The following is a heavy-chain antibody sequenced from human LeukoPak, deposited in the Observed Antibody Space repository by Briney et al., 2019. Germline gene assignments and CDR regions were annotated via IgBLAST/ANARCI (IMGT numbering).Heavy chain of an antibody. CDR2: ISGSGGST. D-gene: IGHD5-12*01. CDR1: GFTFSSYA. J-gene: IGHJ4*02. CDR3: AKDERGYSGYDGFLDY. V-gene: IGHV3-23*01. Sequence: PGGSLRLSCAASGFTFSSYAMSWVRQAPGKGLEWVSAISGSGGSTYYADSVKGRFTISRDNSKNTLYPQMNSLRAEDTAVYYCAKDERGYSGYDGFLDYWGQGTLVTVSS.